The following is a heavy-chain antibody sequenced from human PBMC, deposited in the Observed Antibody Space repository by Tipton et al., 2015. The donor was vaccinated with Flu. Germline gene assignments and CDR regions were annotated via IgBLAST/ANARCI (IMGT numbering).Heavy chain of an antibody. D-gene: IGHD4-11*01. V-gene: IGHV4-31*03. Sequence: TLSLTCTVSGDSISSGGAYWSWIRQHPGKGLEWIGNIFHTGNIYYNPSLKSRLTLSVDTSKNQFSLKLTSVTAADTAVYFCARRDYSNYVSDPKNWFDPWGQGVLVSVSS. J-gene: IGHJ5*02. CDR3: ARRDYSNYVSDPKNWFDP. CDR2: IFHTGNI. CDR1: GDSISSGGAY.